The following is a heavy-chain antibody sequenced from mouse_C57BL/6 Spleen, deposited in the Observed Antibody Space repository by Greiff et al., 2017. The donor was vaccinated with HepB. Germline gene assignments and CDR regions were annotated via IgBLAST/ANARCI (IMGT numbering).Heavy chain of an antibody. D-gene: IGHD1-1*01. V-gene: IGHV1-64*01. J-gene: IGHJ4*01. CDR3: ARRGTTGAMDY. CDR1: GYTFTSYW. Sequence: QVQLQQPGAELVKPGASVKLSCKASGYTFTSYWMHWVKQRPGQGLEWIGMIHPNSGSTNYNEKFKSKATLTVDKSTSTAYMQLSSLTSEDSAVYYCARRGTTGAMDYWGQGTSVTVSS. CDR2: IHPNSGST.